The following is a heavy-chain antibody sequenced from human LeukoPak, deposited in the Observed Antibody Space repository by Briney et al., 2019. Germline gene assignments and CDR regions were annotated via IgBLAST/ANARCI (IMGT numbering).Heavy chain of an antibody. D-gene: IGHD5-18*01. CDR2: FYYSGST. CDR3: ARQEGWGYTYD. Sequence: SETLSLTCTVSGGSIHIYYWSWIRQPPGKGLEWIGYFYYSGSTNYNPSLKSRVTIAGDTSKDQFSLKLSSVTAADTAVYYCARQEGWGYTYDWGQGTLATVSS. J-gene: IGHJ4*02. CDR1: GGSIHIYY. V-gene: IGHV4-59*08.